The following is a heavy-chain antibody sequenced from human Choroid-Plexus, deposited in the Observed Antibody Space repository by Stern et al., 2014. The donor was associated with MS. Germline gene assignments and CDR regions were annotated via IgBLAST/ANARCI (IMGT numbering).Heavy chain of an antibody. J-gene: IGHJ4*02. V-gene: IGHV1-46*01. D-gene: IGHD1-1*01. CDR1: GYTFTTYY. Sequence: QVQLVQSGAEIRKPGASVKISCEASGYTFTTYYMHWVRQAPGQGLEWVALFNPSGGKTTYAQRFQGRVTVTRDTSTSTVYMELTGLRSEDTAVYYCARVLSLATSDSWGQGTLVIVSS. CDR2: FNPSGGKT. CDR3: ARVLSLATSDS.